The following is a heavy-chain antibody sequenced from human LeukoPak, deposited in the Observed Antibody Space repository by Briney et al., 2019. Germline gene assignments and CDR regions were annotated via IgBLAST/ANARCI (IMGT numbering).Heavy chain of an antibody. J-gene: IGHJ5*02. CDR3: ARGGPHYDILTGVLFDP. CDR1: GYTFTSYA. D-gene: IGHD3-9*01. V-gene: IGHV1-3*01. Sequence: ASVKVSCKASGYTFTSYAMHWVRQAPGQRLEWMGWINAGNGNTKYSQKFQGRVTITRDTSASTAYMELSSLRSEDTAVYYCARGGPHYDILTGVLFDPWGQGTLVTVSS. CDR2: INAGNGNT.